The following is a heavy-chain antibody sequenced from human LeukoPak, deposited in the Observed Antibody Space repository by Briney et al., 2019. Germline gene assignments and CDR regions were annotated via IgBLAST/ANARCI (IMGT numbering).Heavy chain of an antibody. CDR2: ISSSSGYK. J-gene: IGHJ1*01. V-gene: IGHV3-11*06. CDR1: GFIFGDYY. CDR3: ARQGLYDSSDFWTFQH. Sequence: GGSLRLSCAASGFIFGDYYMSWIRQTPEKGLEWLSYISSSSGYKNYADSLKGRFTISRDNAKNSAYLQMNSLSAEDTAVYYCARQGLYDSSDFWTFQHWGQGTLVTVSS. D-gene: IGHD3/OR15-3a*01.